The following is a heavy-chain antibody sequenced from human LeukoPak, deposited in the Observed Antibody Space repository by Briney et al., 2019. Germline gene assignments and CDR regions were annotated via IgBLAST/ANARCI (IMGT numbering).Heavy chain of an antibody. D-gene: IGHD1-26*01. CDR2: SSYDGKIK. J-gene: IGHJ4*02. Sequence: PGRSLRLSCAASGFTFRTSPMHWVRQAPGKGLEWVAVSSYDGKIKVYADSVKGRFTISRDIAKNMLYLEMNSLRAEDTAVYYCARGDSLGATMTDLDYWGQGTLVTVSS. CDR1: GFTFRTSP. V-gene: IGHV3-30*04. CDR3: ARGDSLGATMTDLDY.